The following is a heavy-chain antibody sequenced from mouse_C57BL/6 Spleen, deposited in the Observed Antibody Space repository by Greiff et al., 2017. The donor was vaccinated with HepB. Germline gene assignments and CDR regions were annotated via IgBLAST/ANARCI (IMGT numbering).Heavy chain of an antibody. CDR1: GYTFTSYW. D-gene: IGHD2-3*01. J-gene: IGHJ4*01. CDR3: ARGSYDGYYNAMDY. V-gene: IGHV1-72*01. Sequence: QVQLQQPGAELVKPGASVKLSCKASGYTFTSYWMHWVKQRPGRGFEWIGRIDPNSGGTKYNEKFKSKATLTVDKPSSTAYMQLSSLTSEDSAVYYCARGSYDGYYNAMDYWGQGTSVTVSS. CDR2: IDPNSGGT.